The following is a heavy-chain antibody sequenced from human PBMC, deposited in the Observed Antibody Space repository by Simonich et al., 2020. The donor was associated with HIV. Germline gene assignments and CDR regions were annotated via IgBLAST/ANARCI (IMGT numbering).Heavy chain of an antibody. D-gene: IGHD1-1*01. CDR1: GYTFTDYY. V-gene: IGHV1-69-2*01. J-gene: IGHJ4*02. CDR3: ATVGLRDGYNYY. Sequence: EVQLVQSGAEVKKPAATVKISCRVFGYTFTDYYTHWVQQVLGKGLVWLALVETEQDESIYQEKFRGRLTITSDTSPDIAYMELSSLRSEDTAVYYCATVGLRDGYNYYWGQGTLITVSS. CDR2: VETEQDES.